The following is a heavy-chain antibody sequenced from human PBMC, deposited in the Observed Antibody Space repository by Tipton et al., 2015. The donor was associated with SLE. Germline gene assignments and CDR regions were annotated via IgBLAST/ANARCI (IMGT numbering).Heavy chain of an antibody. J-gene: IGHJ6*02. Sequence: AVSGFTFTDYWMHWVRQAPGKGLEWVSTISSSSNFLYYADSTEGRFTISRDNAKNSLFLQMSSLRAEDTAVYYCASLLWFRVYYYGMDVWGQGTTVTVSS. CDR1: GFTFTDYW. V-gene: IGHV3-21*03. CDR3: ASLLWFRVYYYGMDV. D-gene: IGHD3-10*01. CDR2: ISSSSNFL.